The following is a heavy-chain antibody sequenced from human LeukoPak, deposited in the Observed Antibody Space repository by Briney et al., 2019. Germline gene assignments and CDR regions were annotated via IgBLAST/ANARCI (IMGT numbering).Heavy chain of an antibody. CDR2: ISYDGSNK. V-gene: IGHV3-30*03. Sequence: GGSLRLSCAASGFTFSSYGMHWVRQAPGKGLEWVAVISYDGSNKYYADSVKGRFTISRDNSKSTLYLQMNSLRIEDTAMYYCVRDQGSWGQGTLVTVSS. CDR1: GFTFSSYG. J-gene: IGHJ5*02. CDR3: VRDQGS.